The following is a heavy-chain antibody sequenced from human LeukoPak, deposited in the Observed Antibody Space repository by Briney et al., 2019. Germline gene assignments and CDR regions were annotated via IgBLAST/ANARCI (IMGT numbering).Heavy chain of an antibody. D-gene: IGHD2-21*02. Sequence: SETLSLTCTVSGGSISSYYWSWIRQPAGKGLEWIGRIYTSGSTNYNPSLKSRVTMSVDTSKNQFSLKLSSVTAADTAVYYCAREAYCGGDCYSGFDYWGQGTLVTVSS. CDR2: IYTSGST. J-gene: IGHJ4*02. V-gene: IGHV4-4*07. CDR3: AREAYCGGDCYSGFDY. CDR1: GGSISSYY.